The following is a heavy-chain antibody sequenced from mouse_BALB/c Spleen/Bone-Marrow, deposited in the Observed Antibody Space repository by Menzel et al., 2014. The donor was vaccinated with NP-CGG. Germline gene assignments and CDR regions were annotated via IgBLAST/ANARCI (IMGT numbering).Heavy chain of an antibody. Sequence: EVHLVESGPGLVKPSQSLSLTCSVTGYSITSGYYWNWIRQFPGNKLEWMGYISYDGSNNYNPSLKNRISITRDTSKNQFFLKLNSVTTEDTATYYCAREGYDGRGFAYWGQGTLVTVSA. D-gene: IGHD2-14*01. CDR3: AREGYDGRGFAY. CDR1: GYSITSGYY. V-gene: IGHV3-6*02. CDR2: ISYDGSN. J-gene: IGHJ3*01.